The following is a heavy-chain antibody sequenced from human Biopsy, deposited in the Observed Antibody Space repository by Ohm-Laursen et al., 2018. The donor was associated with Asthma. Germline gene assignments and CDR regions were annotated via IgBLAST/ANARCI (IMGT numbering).Heavy chain of an antibody. CDR2: INAGNGNT. D-gene: IGHD3-9*01. Sequence: SSVKVSCKVSGYTFINYAIHWVRQAPGQRLEWMGWINAGNGNTKYSQEFQGRVTITRDTSASTAYMDLSSLRSEDTAVYYCARTYYDFLTGQVNDVFAIWGQGTMVTVSS. J-gene: IGHJ3*02. CDR3: ARTYYDFLTGQVNDVFAI. V-gene: IGHV1-3*01. CDR1: GYTFINYA.